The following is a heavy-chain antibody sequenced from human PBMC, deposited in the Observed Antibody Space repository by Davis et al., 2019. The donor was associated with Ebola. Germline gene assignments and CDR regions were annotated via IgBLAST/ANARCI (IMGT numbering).Heavy chain of an antibody. D-gene: IGHD1/OR15-1a*01. CDR2: ISYDGSNK. J-gene: IGHJ1*01. Sequence: GGSLRLSCAASGFTVSSNYMTWARQAPGKGLEWVAFISYDGSNKNYADSVKGRFTISRDNSKNTLYLQMNSLRAEDTAVYYCASRTHFQHWGQGTLVTVSS. CDR1: GFTVSSNY. V-gene: IGHV3-30*03. CDR3: ASRTHFQH.